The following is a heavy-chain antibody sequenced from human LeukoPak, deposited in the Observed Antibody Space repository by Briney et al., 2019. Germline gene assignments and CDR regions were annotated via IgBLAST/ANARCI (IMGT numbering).Heavy chain of an antibody. D-gene: IGHD6-13*01. J-gene: IGHJ4*02. V-gene: IGHV3-15*01. Sequence: GGSLRLSCVASGFTFSNCWMSWVRQAPGKGLEWVGRIKIKAHGETTDYAAPVKGRFTISRDDSKNTLYLQMNSLKTEDIAVYHCSAGAGKSDLDFWGQGTLVTVSS. CDR2: IKIKAHGETT. CDR3: SAGAGKSDLDF. CDR1: GFTFSNCW.